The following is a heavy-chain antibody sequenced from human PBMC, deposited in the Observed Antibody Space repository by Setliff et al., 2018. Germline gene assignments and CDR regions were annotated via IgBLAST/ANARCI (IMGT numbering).Heavy chain of an antibody. V-gene: IGHV4-39*01. J-gene: IGHJ4*03. D-gene: IGHD5-12*01. CDR3: ARGYSGYDYLKPFDY. CDR2: IYYSGRT. CDR1: GGSISSSSYY. Sequence: SETLSLTCTVSGGSISSSSYYWGWIRQPPGKGLEWIGSIYYSGRTYYNPSLKSRVTISVDTSKNQFSLKLSSVTAADTAVYYCARGYSGYDYLKPFDYWGQGTTVTVSS.